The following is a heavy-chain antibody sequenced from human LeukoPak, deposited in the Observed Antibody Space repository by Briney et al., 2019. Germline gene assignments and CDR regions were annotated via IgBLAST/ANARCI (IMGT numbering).Heavy chain of an antibody. Sequence: SETLSLTCAVYGGSFSGYYWSWIRQPPGKGLEWIGEINHSGSTNCNPSLKSRVTISVDTSKNQFSLKLSSVTAADTAVYYCARFVVVTASVDYWGQGTLVTVSS. D-gene: IGHD2-21*02. CDR2: INHSGST. CDR3: ARFVVVTASVDY. CDR1: GGSFSGYY. J-gene: IGHJ4*02. V-gene: IGHV4-34*01.